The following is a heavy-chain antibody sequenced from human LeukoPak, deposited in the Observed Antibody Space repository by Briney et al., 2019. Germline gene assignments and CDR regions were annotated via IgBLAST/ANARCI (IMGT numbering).Heavy chain of an antibody. CDR2: ISTSSSTI. CDR3: ASSLMVGATY. V-gene: IGHV3-48*01. CDR1: GFTFSSYS. D-gene: IGHD1-26*01. J-gene: IGHJ4*02. Sequence: PGGSLRLSCAASGFTFSSYSMNWVRQAPGKGLEWVSHISTSSSTIYYADSVKGRFTISRDNAKNSLYLQMNSLRAEDTAVYYCASSLMVGATYWGQGTLVTVSS.